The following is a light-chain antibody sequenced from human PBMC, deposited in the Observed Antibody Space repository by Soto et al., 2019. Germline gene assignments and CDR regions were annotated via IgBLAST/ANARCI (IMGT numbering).Light chain of an antibody. V-gene: IGKV1-5*01. CDR2: DAS. J-gene: IGKJ2*04. Sequence: DILMTQSPSTLSASVGDRVTITCRASQSITTWLAWYQQKPGKAPKLLIYDASSLESGVPSRFSCSGSGTEFTLTIISLQPDYFATYFFQQYNSYSPPCSFGLGTKLEIK. CDR1: QSITTW. CDR3: QQYNSYSPPCS.